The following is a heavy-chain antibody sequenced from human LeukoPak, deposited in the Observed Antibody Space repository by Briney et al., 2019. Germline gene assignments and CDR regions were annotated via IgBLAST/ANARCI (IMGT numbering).Heavy chain of an antibody. Sequence: ASVKVSCNSSAYTFTVYYMYWVRQAPGQGLEWMGWINPNSGGTDYAQKFQGRVTMTRDTSISTAYMELSRLRSDDTAVYYCAGGNYYDSTAPAYWGQGTLVTVSS. D-gene: IGHD3-22*01. CDR1: AYTFTVYY. V-gene: IGHV1-2*02. CDR3: AGGNYYDSTAPAY. J-gene: IGHJ4*02. CDR2: INPNSGGT.